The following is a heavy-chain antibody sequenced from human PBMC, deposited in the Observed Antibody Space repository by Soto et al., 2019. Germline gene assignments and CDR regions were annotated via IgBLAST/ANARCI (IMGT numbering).Heavy chain of an antibody. CDR2: ISSSSTYI. CDR1: GFTFSSYS. V-gene: IGHV3-21*01. CDR3: ARGSGRAPFDY. J-gene: IGHJ4*02. Sequence: EVQLVESGGGLVKPGGSLRLSCAASGFTFSSYSMNWVRQAPGKGLEWVSSISSSSTYIYYADSVKGRFTISRDNAKKSRYLKMNSLRAEDAAVYACARGSGRAPFDYWGQGALVTVSS.